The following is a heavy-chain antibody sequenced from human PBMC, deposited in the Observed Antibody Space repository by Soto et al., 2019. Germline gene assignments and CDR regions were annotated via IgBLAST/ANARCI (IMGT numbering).Heavy chain of an antibody. V-gene: IGHV1-69*01. J-gene: IGHJ6*02. CDR1: GVSFNNNG. CDR3: ARVLYYGSGSYSPYGMDV. Sequence: QVQLVQSGAAVKKPGSSVKVSCKTSGVSFNNNGIGWVRQAPGPGLVWMGGVSPPFRTSNYARKFQGRISITADASTGTVNMELSSLTSEDTAQYYCARVLYYGSGSYSPYGMDVWGQGTTVTGSS. D-gene: IGHD3-10*01. CDR2: VSPPFRTS.